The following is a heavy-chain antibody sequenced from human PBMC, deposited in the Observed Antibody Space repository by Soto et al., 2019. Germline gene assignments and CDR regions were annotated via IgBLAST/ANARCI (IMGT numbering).Heavy chain of an antibody. J-gene: IGHJ6*02. Sequence: EVQLLESGGGLVQPGGSLKLSCAASGFSFSTYAISWVRQAPGKGLEWVSIISGSGDTTYYADSVKGRFTVSRDNSKRTRFLQKNSLGVDDAAVYYGARGSSPVSSYYGVGVWGQGTTVAVSS. V-gene: IGHV3-23*01. CDR3: ARGSSPVSSYYGVGV. CDR1: GFSFSTYA. CDR2: ISGSGDTT.